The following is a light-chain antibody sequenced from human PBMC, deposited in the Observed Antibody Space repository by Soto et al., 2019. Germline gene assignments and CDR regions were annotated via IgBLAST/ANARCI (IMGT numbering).Light chain of an antibody. J-gene: IGKJ2*01. CDR1: QSLLHSNGYNY. Sequence: DIVMTQSPLSLPVTPGEPASISCRSSQSLLHSNGYNYLDWYLQKPGQSPQILIYLGSNLSSGVPDRFSGSGSGTDFTLKISRVEAEDVGVYYCMQALQTPYTFGQGTKLESK. CDR3: MQALQTPYT. V-gene: IGKV2-28*01. CDR2: LGS.